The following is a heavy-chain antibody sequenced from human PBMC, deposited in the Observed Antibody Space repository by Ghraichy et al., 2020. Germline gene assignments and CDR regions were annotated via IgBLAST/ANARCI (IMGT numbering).Heavy chain of an antibody. Sequence: LSLTCTVSGGSISSYYWSWIRQPPGKGLEWIGYIYYSGSTNYNPSLKSRVTISVDTSKNQFSLKLSSVTAADTAVYYCARGGSGWTYYYYYGMDVWGQGTTVTVSS. CDR2: IYYSGST. CDR1: GGSISSYY. V-gene: IGHV4-59*01. J-gene: IGHJ6*02. D-gene: IGHD6-19*01. CDR3: ARGGSGWTYYYYYGMDV.